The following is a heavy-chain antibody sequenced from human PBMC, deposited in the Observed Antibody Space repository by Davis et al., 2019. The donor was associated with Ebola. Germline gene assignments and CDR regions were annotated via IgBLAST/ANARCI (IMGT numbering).Heavy chain of an antibody. CDR3: ARDRGRGFADY. Sequence: ASVKVSCKASGYTFTSYYMHWVRQAPGQRLEWMGWINAGNGNTKYSQKFQGRVTITRDTSASTAYMELSSLRSEDTAVYYCARDRGRGFADYWGQGTLVTVSS. CDR1: GYTFTSYY. CDR2: INAGNGNT. V-gene: IGHV1-3*01. J-gene: IGHJ4*02. D-gene: IGHD1-26*01.